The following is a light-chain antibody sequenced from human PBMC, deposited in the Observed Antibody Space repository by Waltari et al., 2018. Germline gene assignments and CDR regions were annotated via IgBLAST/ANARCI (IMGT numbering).Light chain of an antibody. CDR3: CSYAGSSTYV. J-gene: IGLJ1*01. V-gene: IGLV2-23*01. CDR1: SSDVGRYNL. CDR2: EGS. Sequence: QSALTQPASVSGSPGPSITIPCTGTSSDVGRYNLVSWYQRHPGKTTKLMVYEGSKRPSGVSNRFSGSKAGNTASLTISGLQAKDEADYYCCSYAGSSTYVFGTGTKVTVL.